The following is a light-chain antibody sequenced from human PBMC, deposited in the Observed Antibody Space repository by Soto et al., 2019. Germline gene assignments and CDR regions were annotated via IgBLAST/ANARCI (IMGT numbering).Light chain of an antibody. Sequence: EIVLTQSPGTLSLSPGESATLSCRASQSVGSTLAWYQQKPGQPPRLLIYDASTRATGIPARFSGSGSGTEFTLTISSLQSEDVAVYYCQQYYSAPLTFGGGTKVDIK. CDR2: DAS. J-gene: IGKJ4*01. CDR3: QQYYSAPLT. CDR1: QSVGST. V-gene: IGKV3-15*01.